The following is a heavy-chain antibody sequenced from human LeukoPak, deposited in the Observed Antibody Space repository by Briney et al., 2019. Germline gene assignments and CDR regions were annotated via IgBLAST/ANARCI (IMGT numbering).Heavy chain of an antibody. J-gene: IGHJ4*02. V-gene: IGHV3-21*01. Sequence: GGSLRLSCAASGFTFSSYSMNWVRQAPGKGLEWVSSISSSSSYIYYADSVKGRFTISRDNAKNSLYLQMNSLRAEDTAVYYCARGPKVGYSSSWYTNDYWGQGTLVTVSS. CDR2: ISSSSSYI. D-gene: IGHD6-13*01. CDR1: GFTFSSYS. CDR3: ARGPKVGYSSSWYTNDY.